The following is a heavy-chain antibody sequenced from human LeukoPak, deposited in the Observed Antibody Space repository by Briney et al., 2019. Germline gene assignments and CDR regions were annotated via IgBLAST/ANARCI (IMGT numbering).Heavy chain of an antibody. CDR1: GFTFDDYG. CDR3: ARGWTGDPAPYFFDY. V-gene: IGHV3-20*04. CDR2: INRNGGKT. D-gene: IGHD3/OR15-3a*01. Sequence: GGSLRLSCAASGFTFDDYGVNWVRHAPGEGLEWVSSINRNGGKTDYADSVKGRFTISRDNAKNSLFLQMNSLRADDTAFYYCARGWTGDPAPYFFDYWGQGTLVTVSS. J-gene: IGHJ4*02.